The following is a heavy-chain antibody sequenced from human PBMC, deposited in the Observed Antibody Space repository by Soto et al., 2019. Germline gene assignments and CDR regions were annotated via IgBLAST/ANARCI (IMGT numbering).Heavy chain of an antibody. CDR2: IIPIFGTA. CDR3: ARVLSGTFRY. D-gene: IGHD1-26*01. V-gene: IGHV1-69*01. CDR1: GVPFISYA. J-gene: IGHJ4*02. Sequence: SVKVSCRASGVPFISYAIIWVRQAPGQGLEWMGGIIPIFGTANYAQKFQGRVTITADESTSTAYMELSSLRSEDTAVYYCARVLSGTFRYWGQGTLVTVSS.